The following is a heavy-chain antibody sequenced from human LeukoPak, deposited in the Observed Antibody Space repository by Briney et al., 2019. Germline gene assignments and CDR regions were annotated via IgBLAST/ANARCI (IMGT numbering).Heavy chain of an antibody. CDR1: GFTFSSYV. V-gene: IGHV3-23*01. D-gene: IGHD1-1*01. Sequence: RGSLRLSCAASGFTFSSYVMSWVRQTPGKGLKWVSTIVPSGGSTYYADSVKGRFTISRDNSKNTLHLQMNSLRVEDTAVYYCATRGTTATKYIEHWGQGTLVTASS. J-gene: IGHJ4*02. CDR2: IVPSGGST. CDR3: ATRGTTATKYIEH.